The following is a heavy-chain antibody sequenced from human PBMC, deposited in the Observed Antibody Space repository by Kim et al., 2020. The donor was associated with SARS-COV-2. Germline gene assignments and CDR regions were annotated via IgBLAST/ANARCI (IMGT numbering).Heavy chain of an antibody. CDR1: GFNFGDFA. J-gene: IGHJ3*01. D-gene: IGHD3-22*01. V-gene: IGHV3-9*01. CDR3: AKDYDNDDDGL. Sequence: GGSLRLSCTASGFNFGDFAMHWVRQAPGNGLEWVSSITWNGVSVDYADSVEGRFAISRDNARNSLFLQMNSLTTDDTAFYYCAKDYDNDDDGLWGQGTLV. CDR2: ITWNGVSV.